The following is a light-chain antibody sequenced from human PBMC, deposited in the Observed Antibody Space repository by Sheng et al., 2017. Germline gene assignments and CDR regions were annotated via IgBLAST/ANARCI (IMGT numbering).Light chain of an antibody. CDR1: SSNIGSNF. V-gene: IGLV1-47*01. CDR3: TTWDDTLNEVV. Sequence: QSVLTQPPSASGTPGQRVTISCSGSSSNIGSNFVSWYQQLPGTTPKVLIYTNNQRPSGVPDRFSGSKSGTSASLAISGLRSDDEADYYCTTWDDTLNEVVFGGGTKLTVL. J-gene: IGLJ3*02. CDR2: TNN.